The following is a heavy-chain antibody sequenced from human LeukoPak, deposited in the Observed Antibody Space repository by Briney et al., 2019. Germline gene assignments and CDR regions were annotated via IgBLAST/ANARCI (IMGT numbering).Heavy chain of an antibody. CDR3: AHRPYDFWSGYYTTFDY. CDR1: GFSLSTSGLG. V-gene: IGHV2-5*01. D-gene: IGHD3-3*01. Sequence: ASGPTLVNPTQTLTLTCTFSGFSLSTSGLGVGWIRQPPGKALEWLALIYGNDDKRYIPSLKSRLTVTKDTSKNQVVLTMTNMDPVDTATYYCAHRPYDFWSGYYTTFDYWGQGTLVTVSS. J-gene: IGHJ4*02. CDR2: IYGNDDK.